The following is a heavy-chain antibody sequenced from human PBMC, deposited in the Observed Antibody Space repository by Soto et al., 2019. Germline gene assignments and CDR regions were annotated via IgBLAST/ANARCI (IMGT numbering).Heavy chain of an antibody. V-gene: IGHV5-51*01. CDR2: IYPGDSDT. J-gene: IGHJ4*02. CDR1: GYTFTSYW. CDR3: ARQDGSALYYFDY. Sequence: GESLKISCKGSGYTFTSYWIAWVRQMPGKGLEWMGIIYPGDSDTRYSPSFQGQVSISADKSISTAYLQWSSLKASDTAMYYCARQDGSALYYFDYWAQGTLVTVSS.